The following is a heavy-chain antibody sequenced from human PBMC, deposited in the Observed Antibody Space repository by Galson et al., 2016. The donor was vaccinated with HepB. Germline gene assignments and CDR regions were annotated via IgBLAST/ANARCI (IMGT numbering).Heavy chain of an antibody. CDR1: GFTVSINY. Sequence: SLRLSCAVSGFTVSINYMSWVRQAPGKGLEGVSVIYSGGNAYYADSVRGRFTISRDSSKNTLYLQMSSLRVEDTAVYHCASHPVAGQHWGQGTQVTVSS. CDR3: ASHPVAGQH. J-gene: IGHJ1*01. CDR2: IYSGGNA. V-gene: IGHV3-66*04. D-gene: IGHD6-19*01.